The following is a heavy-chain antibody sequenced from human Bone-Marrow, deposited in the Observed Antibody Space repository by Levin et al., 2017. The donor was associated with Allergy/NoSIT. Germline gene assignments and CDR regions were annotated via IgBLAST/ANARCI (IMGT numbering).Heavy chain of an antibody. CDR3: ARGAAPEALLFWFDP. CDR2: LSSDGQTT. CDR1: GFTLSNHA. J-gene: IGHJ5*02. D-gene: IGHD6-13*01. Sequence: GGSLRLSCVADGFTLSNHAMHWVRQAPGKELEYVSALSSDGQTTYYASSVKGRFTISRDTSKNTLYLQMASLRHEDVAVYFCARGAAPEALLFWFDPWGQGTPVIVSS. V-gene: IGHV3-64*01.